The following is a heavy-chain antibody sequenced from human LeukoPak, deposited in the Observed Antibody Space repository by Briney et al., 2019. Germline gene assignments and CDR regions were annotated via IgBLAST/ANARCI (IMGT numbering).Heavy chain of an antibody. D-gene: IGHD5-24*01. J-gene: IGHJ4*02. CDR2: IYSGGST. Sequence: GGSLRLSCAASGLTVSSNHMNWVRQAPGKGLEWVSVIYSGGSTYNADSVKGRFSISRDNSKNTLYLQMISLRAEDTAVYYCARASEMATFTDWGQGTLVTVSS. V-gene: IGHV3-66*01. CDR1: GLTVSSNH. CDR3: ARASEMATFTD.